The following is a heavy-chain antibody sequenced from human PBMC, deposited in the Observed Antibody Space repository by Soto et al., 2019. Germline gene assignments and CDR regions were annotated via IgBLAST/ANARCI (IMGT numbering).Heavy chain of an antibody. CDR3: ARDPGSGVVIGLGPAVWFDP. CDR2: IIPIFGTA. D-gene: IGHD3-3*01. CDR1: GGTFSSYA. V-gene: IGHV1-69*13. Sequence: ASVKVSCKASGGTFSSYAISWVRQAPGQGLEWMGGIIPIFGTANYAQKFQGRVTITADESTSTAYMELSSLRSEDTAVYYCARDPGSGVVIGLGPAVWFDPWGQGTLVTVSS. J-gene: IGHJ5*02.